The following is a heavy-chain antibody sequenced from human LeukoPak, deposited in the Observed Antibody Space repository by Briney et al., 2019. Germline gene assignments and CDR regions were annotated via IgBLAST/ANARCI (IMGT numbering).Heavy chain of an antibody. CDR3: ARVNDSSGYTYFYYYGMDV. J-gene: IGHJ6*04. CDR1: GYTFTGYY. V-gene: IGHV1-2*02. Sequence: GASVKVSCKASGYTFTGYYMHWVRQAPGQGLEWMGWINPNSGGTNYAQKFQGRVTMTRGTSISTAYMELSRLRSDDTAVYHCARVNDSSGYTYFYYYGMDVWGKGTTVTVPS. CDR2: INPNSGGT. D-gene: IGHD3-22*01.